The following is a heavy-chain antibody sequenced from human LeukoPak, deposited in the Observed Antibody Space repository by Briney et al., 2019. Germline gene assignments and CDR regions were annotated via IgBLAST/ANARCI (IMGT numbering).Heavy chain of an antibody. CDR3: AKERATTTTFDY. D-gene: IGHD1-26*01. J-gene: IGHJ4*02. CDR1: GFTFSNYA. CDR2: ISGSGGSA. Sequence: GGSLRLSCAASGFTFSNYAMTWVRQAPGKGLETVSEISGSGGSASYADSVKGRFTISRDNSKNTLYLQMDSLRTEDTAVYYCAKERATTTTFDYWGQGTLITVSS. V-gene: IGHV3-23*01.